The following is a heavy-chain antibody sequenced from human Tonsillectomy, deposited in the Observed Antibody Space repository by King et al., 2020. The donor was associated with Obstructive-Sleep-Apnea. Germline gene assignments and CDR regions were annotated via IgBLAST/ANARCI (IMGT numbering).Heavy chain of an antibody. V-gene: IGHV4-30-4*01. CDR3: ARGNFYDSSGYYHRGEWFDP. CDR1: GGYITSGDYY. CDR2: VYYSGRT. D-gene: IGHD3-22*01. Sequence: VQLQESGPGLVKPSQTLSLTFTVSGGYITSGDYYCSVSLQPPGRGLEWIGYVYYSGRTYSNPSLKIQVTKSVDTSTTQFSLKLSSVTAADPALYYCARGNFYDSSGYYHRGEWFDPWGQGTLVTVSS. J-gene: IGHJ5*02.